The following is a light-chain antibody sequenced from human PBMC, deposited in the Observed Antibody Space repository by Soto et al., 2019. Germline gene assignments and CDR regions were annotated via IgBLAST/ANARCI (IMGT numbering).Light chain of an antibody. Sequence: DIRLTQYPAFLSASVGDKVTITCRASQGISTFLAWYQQKPGKAPNLLIYSASTLQSGVPSRFRGSGSGTEFTLTISSLQPEDFATYYCQQPGSYPLTFGGGTKLEMK. V-gene: IGKV1-9*01. CDR1: QGISTF. CDR2: SAS. J-gene: IGKJ2*01. CDR3: QQPGSYPLT.